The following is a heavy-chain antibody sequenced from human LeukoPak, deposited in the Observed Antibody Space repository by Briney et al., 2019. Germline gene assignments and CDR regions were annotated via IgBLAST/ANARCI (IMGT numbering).Heavy chain of an antibody. J-gene: IGHJ4*02. CDR2: INHSGST. CDR1: GGSFSGYY. V-gene: IGHV4-34*01. D-gene: IGHD3-10*01. CDR3: ARGRYYGSGRPNYGY. Sequence: SETLSLTCAVYGGSFSGYYWSWIRQPPGKGLEWFGEINHSGSTNYNPSLKSRVTISVDTSKNQFSLKLSSVTAADTAVYYCARGRYYGSGRPNYGYWGQGTLVTVSS.